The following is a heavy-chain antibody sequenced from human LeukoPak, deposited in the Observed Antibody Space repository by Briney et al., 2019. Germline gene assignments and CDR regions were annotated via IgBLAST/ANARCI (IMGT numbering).Heavy chain of an antibody. CDR2: INQDGSVK. V-gene: IGHV3-7*01. D-gene: IGHD4-17*01. CDR3: ARASRGDSTYYGMDV. CDR1: GFTFSTYW. Sequence: GGSLRLSCAASGFTFSTYWMSWVRQAPGKGLEWVANINQDGSVKYYMDSVKGRFTISRDNAKNSLYLQMNSLRAEDTAVYYCARASRGDSTYYGMDVWGQGTTVTVSS. J-gene: IGHJ6*02.